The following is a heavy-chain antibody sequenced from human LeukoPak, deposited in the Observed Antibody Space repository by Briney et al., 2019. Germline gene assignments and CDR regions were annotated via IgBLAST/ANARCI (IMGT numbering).Heavy chain of an antibody. J-gene: IGHJ6*03. Sequence: GASVKVSCKASGYTFTSYGISWVRQAPGQGLEWMGWISAYNGNTNYAQKLQGRVTMTTDTSTSTAYMELRSLRSDDTAVYYCATTSNGYGSGSYYWDYYYYYMDVWGKGTTVTISS. CDR3: ATTSNGYGSGSYYWDYYYYYMDV. D-gene: IGHD3-10*01. V-gene: IGHV1-18*01. CDR1: GYTFTSYG. CDR2: ISAYNGNT.